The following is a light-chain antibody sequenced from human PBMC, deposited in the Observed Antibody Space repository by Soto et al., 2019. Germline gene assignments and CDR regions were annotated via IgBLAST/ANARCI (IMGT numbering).Light chain of an antibody. J-gene: IGKJ1*01. CDR2: GAS. CDR1: QSVSSN. Sequence: EIVMTQSPATLSVSPGERATLSCRASQSVSSNLAWYQQKPGQAPRLLIYGASTRATGIPARFSGSGSGTEFTLTISSLQSDDFATYYCQQYNGYSRTFGQGTKVDI. CDR3: QQYNGYSRT. V-gene: IGKV3-15*01.